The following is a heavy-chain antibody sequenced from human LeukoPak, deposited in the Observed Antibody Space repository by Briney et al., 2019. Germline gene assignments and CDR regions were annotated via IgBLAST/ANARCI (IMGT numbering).Heavy chain of an antibody. CDR2: MFYSGDP. V-gene: IGHV4-39*01. CDR3: AGGSMSYLMRFDPFDN. CDR1: GGSISSNKNY. Sequence: SETLSLTCTVSGGSISSNKNYWGWIRQPPGGGLAWIGSMFYSGDPYYNPSLKRRVTISIDPSKNQFSLKLSSVTAADTAVYYCAGGSMSYLMRFDPFDNWGQGTLVTVSS. J-gene: IGHJ4*02. D-gene: IGHD1-26*01.